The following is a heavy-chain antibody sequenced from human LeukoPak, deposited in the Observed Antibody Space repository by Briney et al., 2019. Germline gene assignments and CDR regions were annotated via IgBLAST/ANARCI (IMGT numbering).Heavy chain of an antibody. D-gene: IGHD2-2*01. V-gene: IGHV1-18*01. CDR3: ARVGGGYQLLPTDY. J-gene: IGHJ4*02. CDR1: GYTFTSYG. Sequence: ASVKVSCKASGYTFTSYGISWVRQAPGQGLEWMGWISAYNGNTNYAQKLQGRVTMTTDKSTSTAYMELRSLRSDDTAVYYCARVGGGYQLLPTDYWGQGTLVTVSS. CDR2: ISAYNGNT.